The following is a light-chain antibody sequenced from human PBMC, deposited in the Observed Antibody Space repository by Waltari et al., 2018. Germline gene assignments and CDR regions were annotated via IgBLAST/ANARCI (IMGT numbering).Light chain of an antibody. CDR3: QLWDSSGDLWV. CDR1: NIGIER. J-gene: IGLJ3*02. V-gene: IGLV3-21*02. CDR2: DNT. Sequence: SNVLTQPPSVSAAPGHTPRLTFAVSNIGIERFHLYQQRPGQATVLVVYDNTDRPSGISERVSGSNSEKTATLTITRVEEGDEADYHCQLWDSSGDLWVFGGGTKLTVL.